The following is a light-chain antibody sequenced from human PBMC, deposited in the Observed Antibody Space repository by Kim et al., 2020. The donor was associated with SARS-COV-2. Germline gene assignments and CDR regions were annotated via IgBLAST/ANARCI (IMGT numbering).Light chain of an antibody. J-gene: IGLJ1*01. CDR2: DVS. CDR1: SSDVGGYKY. Sequence: SITRACTGTSSDVGGYKYVSWYQQHPGKAPKVMIYDVSNRPSGVSNRFSASKSGNTASLTISGLQAEDEADYYCSSYTSSSTYYVFGTGTKVTVL. V-gene: IGLV2-14*03. CDR3: SSYTSSSTYYV.